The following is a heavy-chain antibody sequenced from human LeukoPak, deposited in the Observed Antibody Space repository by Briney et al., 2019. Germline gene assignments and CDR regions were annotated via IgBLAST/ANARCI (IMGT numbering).Heavy chain of an antibody. J-gene: IGHJ6*03. CDR2: ISSSSSYI. V-gene: IGHV3-21*04. Sequence: GGSLRLSCAASGFTFSSDSMNWVRQAPGEGLEWVSSISSSSSYIYYADSVKGRFTISRDNAKNSLYLQMNSLRAEDTALYYCAREGGTVPYYYYYYMDVWGKGTTVTVSS. D-gene: IGHD2-2*01. CDR3: AREGGTVPYYYYYYMDV. CDR1: GFTFSSDS.